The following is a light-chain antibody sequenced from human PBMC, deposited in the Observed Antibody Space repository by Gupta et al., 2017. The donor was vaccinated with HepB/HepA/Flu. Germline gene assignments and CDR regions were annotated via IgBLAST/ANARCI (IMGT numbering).Light chain of an antibody. J-gene: IGKJ1*01. Sequence: DIVMTQSPSTLSVSMGERVTFTCRASQSLSSRLAWYQQKPGKAPKLLIYNASTLPTGIPSRFSGSASGTEFTLTISSLQSDDFATYYCQQYNNCSWTFGQGTKVEVK. CDR2: NAS. V-gene: IGKV1-5*03. CDR3: QQYNNCSWT. CDR1: QSLSSR.